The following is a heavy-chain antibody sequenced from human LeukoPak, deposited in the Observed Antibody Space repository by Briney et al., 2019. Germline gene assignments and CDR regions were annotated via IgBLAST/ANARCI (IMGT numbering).Heavy chain of an antibody. CDR1: GYSFTSYW. CDR3: ARGYCSGGSCYEWDY. CDR2: IYPGDSDT. V-gene: IGHV5-51*01. Sequence: GESLKISCKGSGYSFTSYWIGWVRQMPGKGLEWMGIIYPGDSDTRYSPSFQGQVTISADKSISTAYLQWSSLKASDTAMYYCARGYCSGGSCYEWDYWGQGTLVTVSS. D-gene: IGHD2-15*01. J-gene: IGHJ4*02.